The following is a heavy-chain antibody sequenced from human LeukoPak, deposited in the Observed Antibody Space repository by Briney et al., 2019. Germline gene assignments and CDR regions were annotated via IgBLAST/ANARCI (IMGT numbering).Heavy chain of an antibody. V-gene: IGHV3-23*01. J-gene: IGHJ5*02. D-gene: IGHD3-3*01. CDR2: ISDSGAST. Sequence: GGSLRLSCAASGFTFGSYAMSWVRQAPGKGLEWVSLISDSGASTYYADFVKGRFTISRDNSKNTLYLQMKSLRAEDTAVYYCASSLRFLECFISWGQGTLVTVSS. CDR3: ASSLRFLECFIS. CDR1: GFTFGSYA.